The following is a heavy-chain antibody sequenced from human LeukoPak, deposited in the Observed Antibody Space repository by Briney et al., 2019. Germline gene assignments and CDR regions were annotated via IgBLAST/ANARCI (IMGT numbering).Heavy chain of an antibody. CDR2: IDYSGYT. Sequence: SETLSLTCNISEVPISHDYWVWVRQPPGKGQEWIAYIDYSGYTDYNPSVKSRVTMSIDTSKGQFTLHLRSVSAADTAIYYCTTCAPNRYWFAPWGQGIQVTVSS. CDR1: EVPISHDY. J-gene: IGHJ5*02. V-gene: IGHV4-59*08. D-gene: IGHD2-2*01. CDR3: TTCAPNRYWFAP.